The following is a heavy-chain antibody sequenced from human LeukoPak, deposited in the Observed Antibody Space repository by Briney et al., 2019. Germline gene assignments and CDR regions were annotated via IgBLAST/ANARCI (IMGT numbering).Heavy chain of an antibody. Sequence: SETLSLTCAVYGGSLSNYYWSWIRQPPGKGLEWIGEINHSGSTNYNPSLKSRVTISVDMSKNQFSLELSFVTAADTAVYYCARGPASGSNFAWFDPWGQGTLATVSS. CDR3: ARGPASGSNFAWFDP. J-gene: IGHJ5*02. D-gene: IGHD3-10*01. CDR2: INHSGST. CDR1: GGSLSNYY. V-gene: IGHV4-34*01.